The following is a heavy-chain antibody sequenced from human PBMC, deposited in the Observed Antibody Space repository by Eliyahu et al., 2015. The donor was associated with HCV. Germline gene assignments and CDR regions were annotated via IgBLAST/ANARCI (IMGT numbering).Heavy chain of an antibody. J-gene: IGHJ4*02. CDR1: GFRFSDYA. Sequence: EVQLLESGGALVQPGGSLRLSCAASGFRFSDYAMSWVRQAPGKGLEWVSSIGGSGATTYSADSVKGRFTISRDNSYNTLYLQMNSLRAEDTAVYYCAKVTMIRGVSYGASDFWGQGTLVTVSS. CDR2: IGGSGATT. V-gene: IGHV3-23*01. CDR3: AKVTMIRGVSYGASDF. D-gene: IGHD3-10*01.